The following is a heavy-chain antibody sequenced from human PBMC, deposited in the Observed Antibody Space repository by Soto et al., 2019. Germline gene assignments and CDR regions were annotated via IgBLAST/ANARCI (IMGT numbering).Heavy chain of an antibody. D-gene: IGHD3-10*01. CDR2: IKQDGSEK. Sequence: PGGSLRLSCAASGFTLSSYWMSWVRQAPGKGLEWVANIKQDGSEKYYVASVKGRFTISRDNAKNSLYLQMNSLRAEDTAVYYCARAGPPRGSGSYSLPERAYYYYYYYKDVWGKGTTVTVSS. V-gene: IGHV3-7*01. J-gene: IGHJ6*03. CDR3: ARAGPPRGSGSYSLPERAYYYYYYYKDV. CDR1: GFTLSSYW.